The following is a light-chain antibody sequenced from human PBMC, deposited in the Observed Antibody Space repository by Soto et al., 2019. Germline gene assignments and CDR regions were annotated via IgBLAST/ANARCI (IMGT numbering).Light chain of an antibody. V-gene: IGKV1-5*03. CDR1: QDISGW. J-gene: IGKJ1*01. Sequence: DIVMTQSPSTLSASVGDRVTNTCRASQDISGWLAWYQQKPGRVPKLLIYKATNLEGGVPSRFSGSGSGTEFSLTISSLQAEDFATYYCQQYRSYSTFGQGTKVDI. CDR3: QQYRSYST. CDR2: KAT.